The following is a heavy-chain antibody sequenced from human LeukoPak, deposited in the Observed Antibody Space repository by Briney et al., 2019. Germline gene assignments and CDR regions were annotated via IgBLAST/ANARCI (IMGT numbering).Heavy chain of an antibody. CDR1: GFTFSSYS. V-gene: IGHV3-21*01. J-gene: IGHJ5*02. CDR2: ISSSSSYI. Sequence: PGGSLRLSCAASGFTFSSYSMNWVRQAPGKGLEWVSSISSSSSYIYYADSVKGRFTISRDNAKNSLYLQMNSLRAEDTAVYYCARLRAVRGNWFDPWGQGTLVTVSS. D-gene: IGHD4-17*01. CDR3: ARLRAVRGNWFDP.